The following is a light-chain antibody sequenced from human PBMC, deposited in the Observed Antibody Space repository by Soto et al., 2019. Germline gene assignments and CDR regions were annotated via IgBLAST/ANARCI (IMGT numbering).Light chain of an antibody. CDR1: SSDIGDYNY. CDR3: SSYTSSSILEV. V-gene: IGLV2-14*03. Sequence: QSALTQPASVSGSPGQSITISCTGTSSDIGDYNYVSWYQQHPGKAPKLIIYDVTNRPSGISFRFSGSKSGNTASLTISGLQAEDEADYYCSSYTSSSILEVFGGGTKLTVL. CDR2: DVT. J-gene: IGLJ2*01.